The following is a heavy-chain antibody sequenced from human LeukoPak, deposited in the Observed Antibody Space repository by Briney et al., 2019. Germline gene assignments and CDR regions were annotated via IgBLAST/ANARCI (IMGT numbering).Heavy chain of an antibody. CDR3: ARDGGDFWSGYYSYFDY. V-gene: IGHV4-61*02. CDR1: GGSISSGSYY. J-gene: IGHJ4*02. Sequence: SETLSLTCTVSGGSISSGSYYWSWIRQPAGKGLEWIGRIYTSGSTNYNPSLKSRVTISVDTSKSQFSLRLSSVTAADTAVYYCARDGGDFWSGYYSYFDYWGQGTLVTVSS. CDR2: IYTSGST. D-gene: IGHD3-3*01.